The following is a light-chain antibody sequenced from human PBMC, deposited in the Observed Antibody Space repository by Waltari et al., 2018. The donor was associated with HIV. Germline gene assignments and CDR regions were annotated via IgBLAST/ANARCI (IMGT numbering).Light chain of an antibody. CDR1: SSDVGDNDY. CDR2: EVS. J-gene: IGLJ2*01. Sequence: QSALTQPPSASGSPGQSVTISCTGTSSDVGDNDYVSWYQPHPGKAPKVMIYEVSKRPSGVPVRISGSESGNTASLTVSGLQAEDEADYFCTSYAGRDNLVFGGGTKLTV. V-gene: IGLV2-8*01. CDR3: TSYAGRDNLV.